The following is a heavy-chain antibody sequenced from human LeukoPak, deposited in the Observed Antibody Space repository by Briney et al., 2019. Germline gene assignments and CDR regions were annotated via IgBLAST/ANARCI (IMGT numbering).Heavy chain of an antibody. CDR1: GFTFSSYW. J-gene: IGHJ4*02. D-gene: IGHD3-10*01. V-gene: IGHV3-7*01. CDR3: ARDDPILLWLGELFHYFDY. CDR2: IKQDGSEK. Sequence: GGSLRLSCAASGFTFSSYWMSWVRQAPGKGLEWVANIKQDGSEKYYADSVKGRFTISRDNAKNSLYLQMNSLRAEDTAVYYCARDDPILLWLGELFHYFDYWGQGTLVTVSS.